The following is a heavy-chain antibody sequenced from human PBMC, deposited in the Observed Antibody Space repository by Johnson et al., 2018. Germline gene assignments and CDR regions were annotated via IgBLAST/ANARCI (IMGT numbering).Heavy chain of an antibody. Sequence: QVQLQESGPGLVKPSETLSLTCTVSGGSISSYYWSWIRQPPGKGLEWIGYIYYSGSTNYNPSLKSRVTISVDTSKNQFSLKLSSVTAADTAGYYCARFVAVATDAFDIWGQGTMVTVSS. J-gene: IGHJ3*02. CDR2: IYYSGST. CDR1: GGSISSYY. V-gene: IGHV4-59*01. CDR3: ARFVAVATDAFDI. D-gene: IGHD6-19*01.